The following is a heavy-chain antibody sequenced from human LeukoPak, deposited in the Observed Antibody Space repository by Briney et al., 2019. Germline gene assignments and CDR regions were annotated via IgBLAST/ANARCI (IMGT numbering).Heavy chain of an antibody. J-gene: IGHJ4*02. CDR2: ISYDGSNK. CDR3: ARDLIGGSTDY. V-gene: IGHV3-30*01. CDR1: GFTFSSYA. Sequence: PGGSLRLSCAASGFTFSSYAMSWVRQAPGKGLEWVAVISYDGSNKYYADSVKGRSTISRDNSKNTLYLQMNSLRAEDTAVYYCARDLIGGSTDYWGQGTLVTVSS. D-gene: IGHD3-10*01.